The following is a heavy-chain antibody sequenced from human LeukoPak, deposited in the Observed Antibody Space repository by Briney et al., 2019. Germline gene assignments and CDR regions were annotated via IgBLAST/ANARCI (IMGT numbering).Heavy chain of an antibody. D-gene: IGHD4-23*01. V-gene: IGHV4-39*01. CDR1: GVSISSSSYY. J-gene: IGHJ4*02. Sequence: SETLPLTCTVSGVSISSSSYYWGWIRQPPGKGLEWIASIYHSGSTYYNPSFKSRVTISVDTSKNHFSLILSSVSAADTAVYHCARHVPHENGDKRGFESWGQGTLVTASS. CDR3: ARHVPHENGDKRGFES. CDR2: IYHSGST.